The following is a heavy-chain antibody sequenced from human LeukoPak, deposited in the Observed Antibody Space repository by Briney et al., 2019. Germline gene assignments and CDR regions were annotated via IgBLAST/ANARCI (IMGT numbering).Heavy chain of an antibody. Sequence: PSETLSLTCTVSGVSGGSISSYYLSWIRQPPGKGLEWIGYIYYSGSTNSNPSLKSRVSISVDTSKNQFSLKLNSVTAADTAVYYCSRSLLVTTPHFDYWGRGILVTVSS. CDR3: SRSLLVTTPHFDY. V-gene: IGHV4-59*08. D-gene: IGHD4-17*01. J-gene: IGHJ4*02. CDR2: IYYSGST. CDR1: GGSISSYY.